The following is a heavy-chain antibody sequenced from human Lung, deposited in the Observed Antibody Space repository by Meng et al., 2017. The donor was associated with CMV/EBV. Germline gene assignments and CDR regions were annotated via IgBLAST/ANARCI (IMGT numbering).Heavy chain of an antibody. D-gene: IGHD3-3*01. V-gene: IGHV4-34*01. CDR2: INHSGST. J-gene: IGHJ6*02. Sequence: SETXSLTCAVYGGSFSGYYWSWIRQPPGKGLEWIGEINHSGSTNYNPSLKSRVTISVDTSKNQFSLKLSSVTAADTAVYYCARAFGGTIFGVVNYYYVMDVXGQGXTVTVSS. CDR1: GGSFSGYY. CDR3: ARAFGGTIFGVVNYYYVMDV.